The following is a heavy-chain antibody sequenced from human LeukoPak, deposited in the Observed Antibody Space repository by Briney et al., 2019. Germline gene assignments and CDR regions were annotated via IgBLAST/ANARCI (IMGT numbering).Heavy chain of an antibody. J-gene: IGHJ4*02. V-gene: IGHV1-3*01. Sequence: EASVKVSCKASGYTFTSYAMHWVRQAPGQRLEWMGWINAGNGNTKYSQTFQGRVTITRDTSASTAYMELSSLRSEDTAVYYCARENPRFRAKALDYWGQGTLVTVSS. D-gene: IGHD3-10*01. CDR1: GYTFTSYA. CDR2: INAGNGNT. CDR3: ARENPRFRAKALDY.